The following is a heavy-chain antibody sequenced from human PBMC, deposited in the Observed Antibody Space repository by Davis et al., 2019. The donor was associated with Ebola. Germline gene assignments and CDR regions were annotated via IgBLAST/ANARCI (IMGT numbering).Heavy chain of an antibody. J-gene: IGHJ6*02. D-gene: IGHD5-24*01. CDR1: GYSFTSYW. Sequence: GGSLRLSCKGSGYSFTSYWIGWVRQMPGKGLEWMGIIYPGDSDTRYSPSFQGQVTISADKSISTAYLQWSSLKASDTAMYYCARGDGYIESYYYGMDVWGQGTTVTVSS. V-gene: IGHV5-51*01. CDR2: IYPGDSDT. CDR3: ARGDGYIESYYYGMDV.